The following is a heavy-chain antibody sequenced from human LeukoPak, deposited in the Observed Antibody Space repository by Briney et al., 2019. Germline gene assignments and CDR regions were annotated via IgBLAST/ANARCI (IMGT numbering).Heavy chain of an antibody. V-gene: IGHV3-9*01. CDR3: AKSIAAAAPFDY. CDR2: ISWNSGSI. J-gene: IGHJ4*02. Sequence: GGSLRLSCAASGFTFDDYAMHWVRQAPGKGLEWVSDISWNSGSIGYADSVKGRFTISRDNAKNSLYLQMNSLRAEDTALYYCAKSIAAAAPFDYWGQGTLVTVSS. D-gene: IGHD6-13*01. CDR1: GFTFDDYA.